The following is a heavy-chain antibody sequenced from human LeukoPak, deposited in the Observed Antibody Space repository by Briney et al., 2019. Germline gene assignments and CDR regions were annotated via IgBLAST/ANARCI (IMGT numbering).Heavy chain of an antibody. CDR3: AKAPLPHCSSGVCYNDY. Sequence: GGSLRLSCAASGLTFRSYAMTWVRPAPGKGLEWVSGIWGGGDSTYYADSVKGRFTISRDNSKNTLFLQMNSLRAEDTAVYYCAKAPLPHCSSGVCYNDYWGQGTLVTVSS. D-gene: IGHD2-8*01. V-gene: IGHV3-23*01. J-gene: IGHJ4*02. CDR1: GLTFRSYA. CDR2: IWGGGDST.